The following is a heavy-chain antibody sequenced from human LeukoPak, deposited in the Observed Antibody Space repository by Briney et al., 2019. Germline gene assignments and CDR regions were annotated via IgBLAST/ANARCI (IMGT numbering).Heavy chain of an antibody. D-gene: IGHD3-9*01. CDR2: INPNSGGT. V-gene: IGHV1-2*02. J-gene: IGHJ1*01. CDR1: GYTFTGYY. Sequence: ASVKVSCKASGYTFTGYYMHWVRQAPGQGLEWMGWINPNSGGTNYAQKFQGRVTMTRDTSISTAYMELSRLRSDDTDVYYCAGSRDYDILTGYYKWDFQHWGQGTLVTVSS. CDR3: AGSRDYDILTGYYKWDFQH.